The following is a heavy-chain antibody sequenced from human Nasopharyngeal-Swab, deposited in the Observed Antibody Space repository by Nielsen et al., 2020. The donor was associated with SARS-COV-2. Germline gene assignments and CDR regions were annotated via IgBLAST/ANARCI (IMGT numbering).Heavy chain of an antibody. CDR2: IKQDGSEK. Sequence: GGSLRLSCVASGFTFSSYWMSWVRQAPGKGLEWVANIKQDGSEKYYVDSVKGRFTISRDNAKNSLYLQMNSLRAEDTAVYYCARDGVVIAKGVFVYWGQGTLVTVSS. CDR1: GFTFSSYW. CDR3: ARDGVVIAKGVFVY. J-gene: IGHJ4*02. D-gene: IGHD2-21*01. V-gene: IGHV3-7*01.